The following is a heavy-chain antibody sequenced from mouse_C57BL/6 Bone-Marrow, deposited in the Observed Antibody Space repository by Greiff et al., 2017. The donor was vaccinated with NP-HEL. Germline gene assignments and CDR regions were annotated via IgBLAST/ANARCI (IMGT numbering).Heavy chain of an antibody. D-gene: IGHD2-4*01. J-gene: IGHJ4*01. Sequence: VHLVESGPGLVQPSQSLSITCRVSGFSLTSYGVHWVRQSPGKGLEWLGVIWSGGSTDYHAAFISRLSISKDNSKSQVFFKMNSLQADDTAIYYCAREVYYDYNYYAMDYWGQGTSVTVSS. V-gene: IGHV2-2*01. CDR2: IWSGGST. CDR3: AREVYYDYNYYAMDY. CDR1: GFSLTSYG.